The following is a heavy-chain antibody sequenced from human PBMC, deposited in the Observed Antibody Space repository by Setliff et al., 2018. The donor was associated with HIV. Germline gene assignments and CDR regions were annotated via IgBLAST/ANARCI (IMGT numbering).Heavy chain of an antibody. J-gene: IGHJ4*02. CDR2: IYYSGST. CDR1: GGSFSGYY. Sequence: SETLSLTCAVYGGSFSGYYWSWIRQPPGKGLEWIGSIYYSGSTYYNPSLKSRVTIFVDTSKNQFSLRLSSVTAADTAVYYCARDRPYSGHPDWGQGTLVTV. CDR3: ARDRPYSGHPD. D-gene: IGHD1-26*01. V-gene: IGHV4-34*01.